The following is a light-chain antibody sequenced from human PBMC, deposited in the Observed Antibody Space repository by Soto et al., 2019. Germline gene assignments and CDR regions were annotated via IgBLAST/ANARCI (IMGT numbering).Light chain of an antibody. CDR2: DDS. V-gene: IGLV3-21*02. J-gene: IGLJ2*01. CDR3: QVWDSSSDHPV. Sequence: SYELTQPPSVSVAPGQTARITRGGNNIGSKSVHWYQQKPGQAPVLVVYDDSDRPSGNPERFSGSNSGNTATLTISRVEAGDEADYYCQVWDSSSDHPVFGGGNKLTVL. CDR1: NIGSKS.